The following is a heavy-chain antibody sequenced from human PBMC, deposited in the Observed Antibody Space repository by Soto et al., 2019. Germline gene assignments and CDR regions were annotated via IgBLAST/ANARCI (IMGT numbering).Heavy chain of an antibody. V-gene: IGHV3-30*18. CDR2: ISYDGSNT. CDR3: AKEGGLSGSYYISSSYYFDC. CDR1: GFTFSSYG. J-gene: IGHJ4*02. Sequence: QVQLVESGGGVVQPGRSLRLSCVASGFTFSSYGMHWVRQAPGKGLEWVAIISYDGSNTYYADSVKGRFTISRDNSKNTLDLQKNSLRAEDTSVYYCAKEGGLSGSYYISSSYYFDCWGQGTLVTVSS. D-gene: IGHD1-26*01.